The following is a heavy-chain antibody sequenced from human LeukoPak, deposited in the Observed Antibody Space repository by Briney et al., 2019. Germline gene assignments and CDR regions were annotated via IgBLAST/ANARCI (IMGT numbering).Heavy chain of an antibody. CDR2: IYTSGST. V-gene: IGHV4-4*07. D-gene: IGHD3-10*01. CDR1: GGSISNYY. J-gene: IGHJ4*02. CDR3: AKASDYYGSGSYFDY. Sequence: SETLSLTCTVSGGSISNYYWSWIRQSAGKGLEWIGRIYTSGSTNYNPSLKSRVTMSVDTSKNQFSLKVSSVTAEDTAVYYCAKASDYYGSGSYFDYWGQGTLVTVSS.